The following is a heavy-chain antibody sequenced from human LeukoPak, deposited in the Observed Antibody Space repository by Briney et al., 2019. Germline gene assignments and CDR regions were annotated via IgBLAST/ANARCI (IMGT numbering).Heavy chain of an antibody. D-gene: IGHD2-2*01. J-gene: IGHJ5*02. CDR2: MNPNSGNT. V-gene: IGHV1-8*01. CDR1: GYTFASYD. Sequence: ASVKVSCKASGYTFASYDINWVRQATGQGLEWMGWMNPNSGNTGYAQKFQGRVTMTRNTSIATAYMELTSLRSEDTAMYYCARGLHCTNTSCRQGKWFDPWGQGALVTVSS. CDR3: ARGLHCTNTSCRQGKWFDP.